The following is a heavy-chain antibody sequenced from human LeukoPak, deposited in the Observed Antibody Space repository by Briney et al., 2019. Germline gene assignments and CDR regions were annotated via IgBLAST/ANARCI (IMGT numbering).Heavy chain of an antibody. J-gene: IGHJ4*02. V-gene: IGHV3-30*03. Sequence: PGGSLRLSCAASGFTFSTYGMHWVRQAPGKGLEWVAFISYDGSNKYYRDSVKGRFTISRDNSKNTLYLQMNSLRAEDTAVYYCARTLNSSGWRHFDYWGQGTLVTVSS. CDR2: ISYDGSNK. D-gene: IGHD6-19*01. CDR1: GFTFSTYG. CDR3: ARTLNSSGWRHFDY.